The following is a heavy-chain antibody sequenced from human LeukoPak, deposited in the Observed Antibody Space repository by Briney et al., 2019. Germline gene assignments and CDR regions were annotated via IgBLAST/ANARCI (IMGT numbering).Heavy chain of an antibody. J-gene: IGHJ4*02. CDR1: GYTFTSYD. V-gene: IGHV1-8*01. Sequence: ASVKVSCKASGYTFTSYDINWVRQATGQGLEWMGWMNPNSGNTGYAHKFRGRVTMTRNTSISTAYMELSSLRSEDTAVYYCARASQPGKYYFDYWGQGTLVTVSS. D-gene: IGHD1-14*01. CDR3: ARASQPGKYYFDY. CDR2: MNPNSGNT.